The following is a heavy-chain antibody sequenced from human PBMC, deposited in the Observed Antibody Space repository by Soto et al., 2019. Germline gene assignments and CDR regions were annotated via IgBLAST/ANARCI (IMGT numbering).Heavy chain of an antibody. V-gene: IGHV1-3*01. D-gene: IGHD6-19*01. CDR1: GYTFTSYA. J-gene: IGHJ4*02. CDR2: INAGNGNT. Sequence: ASVKVSCKASGYTFTSYAMHWVRQAPGQRLEWMGWINAGNGNTKYSQKFQGRVTITRDTSASTAYMELSSLRPEDTAVYYCARAAGRYSSGWYFDYWGQGTLVTVSS. CDR3: ARAAGRYSSGWYFDY.